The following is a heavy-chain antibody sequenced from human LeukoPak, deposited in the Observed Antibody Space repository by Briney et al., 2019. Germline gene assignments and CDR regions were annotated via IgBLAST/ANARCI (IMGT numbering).Heavy chain of an antibody. CDR2: INPSGGST. J-gene: IGHJ3*02. Sequence: ASVKVSCKASGYTFTSYYMHWVRQAPGQGLEWMGIINPSGGSTSYAQKFQGRVTMTRDTSTSTVYMELSSLRSEDTAVYYCASTGYCSGGSCYAGTDAFEIWGQGTMVTVSS. V-gene: IGHV1-46*01. D-gene: IGHD2-15*01. CDR1: GYTFTSYY. CDR3: ASTGYCSGGSCYAGTDAFEI.